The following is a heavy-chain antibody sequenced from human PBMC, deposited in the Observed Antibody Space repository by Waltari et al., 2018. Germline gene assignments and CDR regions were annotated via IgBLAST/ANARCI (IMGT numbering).Heavy chain of an antibody. J-gene: IGHJ3*01. D-gene: IGHD5-12*01. CDR1: GVSITCNRHY. V-gene: IGHV4-39*01. CDR3: ATYIGASVGTAAFDV. CDR2: MSYSGAT. Sequence: QLPLQESGPGLVKPSDSLSLPCSVSGVSITCNRHYWGWSRQPPGQGLEWIGTMSYSGATYSSPSLQSRVTISRDTSKNQLSLKLGSVTAADTAVYYCATYIGASVGTAAFDVWGQGTMVTVSS.